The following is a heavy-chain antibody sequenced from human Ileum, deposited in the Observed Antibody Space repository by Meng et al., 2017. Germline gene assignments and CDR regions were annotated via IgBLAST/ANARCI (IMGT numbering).Heavy chain of an antibody. D-gene: IGHD3-3*01. V-gene: IGHV3-74*01. CDR3: VWSGYPSDY. CDR1: GFTFSSSW. J-gene: IGHJ4*02. Sequence: GGSLRSSCAASGFTFSSSWMHWARQGPGEGFVWVSRISDDGTFPSYADSVKGRFTVSRNNAKNTVYRQMNNLRAEDTVLYYCVWSGYPSDYWGQGTLVTVSS. CDR2: ISDDGTFP.